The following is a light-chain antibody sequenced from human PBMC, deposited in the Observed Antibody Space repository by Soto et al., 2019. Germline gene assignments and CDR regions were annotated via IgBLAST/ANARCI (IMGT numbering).Light chain of an antibody. V-gene: IGKV3-15*01. Sequence: EIVMTQSPATLSVSPGERATLSCRASQSVSSNLAWYQQRPGQPPRLLISGASTRATGIPARFSGSGSGTDFTLTISSLETEDSAIYYCQQSHIWPPITFGQGTRLEIK. CDR2: GAS. CDR3: QQSHIWPPIT. J-gene: IGKJ5*01. CDR1: QSVSSN.